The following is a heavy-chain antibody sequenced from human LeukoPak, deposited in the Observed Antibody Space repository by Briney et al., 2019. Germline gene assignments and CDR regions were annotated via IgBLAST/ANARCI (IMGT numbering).Heavy chain of an antibody. CDR2: ISGHGAST. D-gene: IGHD2-21*02. V-gene: IGHV3-23*01. CDR3: TREEYGDWTFDF. Sequence: PGGSLRLSCAASGFTFNKYAMNWVRQTPGEGLEWVSGISGHGASTYFPDSVKGRFAISRDNSKNTVYLQMNSLRAEDTAIYYCTREEYGDWTFDFWGQGTLVTVSS. CDR1: GFTFNKYA. J-gene: IGHJ4*02.